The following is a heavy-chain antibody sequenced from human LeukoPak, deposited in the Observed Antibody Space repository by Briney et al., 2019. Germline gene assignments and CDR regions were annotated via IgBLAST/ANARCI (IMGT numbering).Heavy chain of an antibody. CDR2: ISGSGGST. CDR1: GFTFSSYA. D-gene: IGHD5-18*01. V-gene: IGHV3-23*01. Sequence: PGGSLRLSCAASGFTFSSYAMSWVRQAPGKGLEWVSAISGSGGSTYYADSVKGRFTISRDNSKNTLYLQMNSLGAEDTAVYYCANAGYSYGYAIDYWGQGTLVTVSS. CDR3: ANAGYSYGYAIDY. J-gene: IGHJ4*02.